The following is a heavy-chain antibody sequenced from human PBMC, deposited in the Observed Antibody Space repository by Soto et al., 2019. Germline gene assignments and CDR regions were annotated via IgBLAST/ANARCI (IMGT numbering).Heavy chain of an antibody. CDR1: GGSISSSNW. V-gene: IGHV4-4*02. D-gene: IGHD6-19*01. J-gene: IGHJ6*02. CDR3: ARVSGRYYYGMDV. CDR2: IYHSGST. Sequence: SETLSLTCAASGGSISSSNWWSWVRQPPGKGLEWIGEIYHSGSTNYNPSLKSRITISVDKSKNQFSLKLSSVTAADTAVYYCARVSGRYYYGMDVWGQGTTVTVSS.